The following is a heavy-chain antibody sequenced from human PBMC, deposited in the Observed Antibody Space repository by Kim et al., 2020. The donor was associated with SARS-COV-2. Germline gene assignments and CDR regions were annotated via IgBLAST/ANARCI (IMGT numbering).Heavy chain of an antibody. J-gene: IGHJ6*03. CDR1: GYTFTSYA. Sequence: ASVKVSCKASGYTFTSYAMNWVRQAPGQGLEWMGWINTNTGNPTYAQGFTGRFVFSLDTSVSTAYLQISSLKAEDTAVYYCAREVYSSSSFGSYYMDVWGKGTTVTVSS. V-gene: IGHV7-4-1*02. CDR3: AREVYSSSSFGSYYMDV. D-gene: IGHD6-6*01. CDR2: INTNTGNP.